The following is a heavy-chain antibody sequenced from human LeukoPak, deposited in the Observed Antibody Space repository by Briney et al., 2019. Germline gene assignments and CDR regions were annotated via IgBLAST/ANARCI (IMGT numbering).Heavy chain of an antibody. CDR2: ISYDGSNK. J-gene: IGHJ4*02. D-gene: IGHD3-10*01. V-gene: IGHV3-30*18. CDR1: RFTFSSYG. CDR3: AKAMTPYYYGSGALDY. Sequence: GGSLRLSCAASRFTFSSYGMHWVRQAPGKGLEWVAVISYDGSNKYYADSVKGRFTISRDNSKNTLYLQMNSLRAEDTAVYYCAKAMTPYYYGSGALDYWGQGTLVTVSS.